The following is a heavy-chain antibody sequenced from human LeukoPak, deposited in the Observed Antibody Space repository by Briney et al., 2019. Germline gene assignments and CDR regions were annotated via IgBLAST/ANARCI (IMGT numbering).Heavy chain of an antibody. D-gene: IGHD2-2*01. CDR2: ISSSGST. CDR3: ASGGYCGTTTCYPNWFDP. CDR1: GGSFSGYY. V-gene: IGHV4-59*01. Sequence: SETLSLTCAVYGGSFSGYYRSWIRQPPGKGLEWIGYISSSGSTNYNPSLKSRVIMSVDTSKNQFSLKLSSVTAADTAVYYCASGGYCGTTTCYPNWFDPWGQGTLVTVSS. J-gene: IGHJ5*02.